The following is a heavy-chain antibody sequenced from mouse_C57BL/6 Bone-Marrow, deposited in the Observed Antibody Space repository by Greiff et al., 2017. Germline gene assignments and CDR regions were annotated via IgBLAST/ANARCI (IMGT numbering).Heavy chain of an antibody. CDR2: IDPSDSYT. J-gene: IGHJ3*01. CDR1: GYTFTGYW. CDR3: ARGPPVGGCAY. D-gene: IGHD1-1*01. V-gene: IGHV1-59*01. Sequence: QVQLQQPGAELVRPGTSVTLSCKASGYTFTGYWMHWVKQRHGQGLEWIGVIDPSDSYTNYNQKFKGKATLTVDTSSSTAYMQLSSLTSEDAAVYDCARGPPVGGCAYGGKGTLVTVSA.